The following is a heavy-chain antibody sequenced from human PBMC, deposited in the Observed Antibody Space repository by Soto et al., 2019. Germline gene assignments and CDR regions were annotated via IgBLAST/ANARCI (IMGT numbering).Heavy chain of an antibody. CDR3: ARDGTYNWV. CDR2: IFSNGDT. V-gene: IGHV3-66*01. CDR1: GFTVSNDY. D-gene: IGHD1-1*01. J-gene: IGHJ4*02. Sequence: ELQLVASGGGLVQPGGSLRLSCAASGFTVSNDYVRWVRQAPGKGLEWVSIIFSNGDTRYADSVKGRFTISRDSSSNTLYLQMNSLRVEDTAVYYCARDGTYNWVGGQGIHVTVSS.